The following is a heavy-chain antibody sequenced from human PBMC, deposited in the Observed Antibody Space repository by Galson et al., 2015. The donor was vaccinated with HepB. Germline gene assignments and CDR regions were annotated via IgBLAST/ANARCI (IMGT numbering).Heavy chain of an antibody. CDR3: ARPEMATRAFDI. V-gene: IGHV5-51*01. CDR2: IYPGDSDT. Sequence: KVSCKASGYTFTNYWIGWVRQMPGKGLEWMGVIYPGDSDTRYSPSFQGQFTISSDKSNSTAYLQLSSLKASDTAMYYCARPEMATRAFDIWGQGTMVTVSS. D-gene: IGHD5-24*01. CDR1: GYTFTNYW. J-gene: IGHJ3*02.